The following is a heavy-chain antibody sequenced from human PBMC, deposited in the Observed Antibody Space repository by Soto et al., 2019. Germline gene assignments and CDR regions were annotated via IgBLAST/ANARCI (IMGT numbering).Heavy chain of an antibody. CDR1: GDSVSGGDSY. V-gene: IGHV4-30-4*01. Sequence: VQLQESGPGLVKPSQTLSLTCTVSGDSVSGGDSYWSWIRQPPGKAREWIGYTSFSGYTSYTPSLKSRVTISVDMSKSQFSLRLTSVTAADTAIYYCVRGGNPYHYATSGPGTFDKWGQGTLVSVSS. D-gene: IGHD3-22*01. CDR3: VRGGNPYHYATSGPGTFDK. CDR2: TSFSGYT. J-gene: IGHJ4*02.